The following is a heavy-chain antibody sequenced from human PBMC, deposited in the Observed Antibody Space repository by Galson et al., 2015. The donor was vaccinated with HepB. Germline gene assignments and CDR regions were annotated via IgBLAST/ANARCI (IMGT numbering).Heavy chain of an antibody. D-gene: IGHD6-19*01. J-gene: IGHJ5*02. CDR2: ISNDGSNK. V-gene: IGHV3-30*04. CDR3: VREEYRSGWYGSVMGNWFDP. CDR1: GFTFSAYA. Sequence: SLRLSCAASGFTFSAYALHWVRQAPGKGLEWVAGISNDGSNKYYVDSVKGRFTISRANSRNTIFLHMNSLRIEDTAIYYCVREEYRSGWYGSVMGNWFDPWGQGTLVTVSS.